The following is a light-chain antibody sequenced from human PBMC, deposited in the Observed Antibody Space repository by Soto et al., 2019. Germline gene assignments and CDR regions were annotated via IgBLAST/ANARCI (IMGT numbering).Light chain of an antibody. CDR3: QQYGSPPRT. CDR1: QSVGSNY. CDR2: DAS. J-gene: IGKJ1*01. Sequence: EILLTQYPGTLSLYPGERTTLXXRASQSVGSNYLAWYQQKPGQTPRLXIYDASTRATGIPDRCSGRGSGTDFTLSISRLEPDDFAVYYCQQYGSPPRTCGQGTKVDI. V-gene: IGKV3-20*01.